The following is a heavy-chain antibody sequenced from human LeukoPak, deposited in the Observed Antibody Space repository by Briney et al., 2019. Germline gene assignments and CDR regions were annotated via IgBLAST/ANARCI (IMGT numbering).Heavy chain of an antibody. CDR2: IYPGDSDT. J-gene: IGHJ6*03. D-gene: IGHD6-19*01. Sequence: GASLKISSRGSRWRFTSHWIRWVRQLPGKGLEWMGIIYPGDSDTRDSPSFQGQVTLSADMSISTASLQWSSLKASDTAMYYCARFGIAVAGTNYYYYMDVWGKGTTVTGSS. CDR3: ARFGIAVAGTNYYYYMDV. V-gene: IGHV5-51*01. CDR1: RWRFTSHW.